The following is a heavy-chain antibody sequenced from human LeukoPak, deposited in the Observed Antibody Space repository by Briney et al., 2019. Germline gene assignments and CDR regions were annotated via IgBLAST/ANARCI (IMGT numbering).Heavy chain of an antibody. J-gene: IGHJ5*02. D-gene: IGHD3-3*01. CDR2: INHSGST. CDR3: ARDWWEWSGYAPLGPEHHHTTNNWFDP. V-gene: IGHV4-34*01. Sequence: SETLSLTCAVYGGSFSGYYWNWIRQPPGMGLEWIGEINHSGSTNYNPSLKSRVTISVDTSKNQFSLKLSSVTAADTAVYYCARDWWEWSGYAPLGPEHHHTTNNWFDPWGQGTLVTVSS. CDR1: GGSFSGYY.